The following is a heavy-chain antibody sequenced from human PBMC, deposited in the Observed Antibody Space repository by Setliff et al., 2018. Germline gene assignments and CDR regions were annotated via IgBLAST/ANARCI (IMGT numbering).Heavy chain of an antibody. Sequence: GGSLRLSCAASGFTFSTYAMHWVRQAPGKGLEWVGYIFYDGSEKYYADSVKGRFTISRDNSKNTLHLQMDSLRAEDTAVYYCARDRYCSSASCYATQYNWFDPWGQGTLVTVSS. CDR1: GFTFSTYA. J-gene: IGHJ5*02. V-gene: IGHV3-33*08. D-gene: IGHD2-2*01. CDR2: IFYDGSEK. CDR3: ARDRYCSSASCYATQYNWFDP.